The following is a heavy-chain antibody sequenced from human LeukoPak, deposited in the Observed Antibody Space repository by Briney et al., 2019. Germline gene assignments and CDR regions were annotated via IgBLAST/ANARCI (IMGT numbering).Heavy chain of an antibody. J-gene: IGHJ4*02. CDR1: GFTFGVYL. D-gene: IGHD6-19*01. Sequence: PGRSLSLSCTASGFTFGVYLMSWFRPAPGGGREWVGFISGGTTENAASVKGRFTISRDDSTSIAYLQMNSRATEDTAVYYCARGSGWLSVYWGQGTLVTVSS. CDR3: ARGSGWLSVY. CDR2: ISGGTT. V-gene: IGHV3-49*03.